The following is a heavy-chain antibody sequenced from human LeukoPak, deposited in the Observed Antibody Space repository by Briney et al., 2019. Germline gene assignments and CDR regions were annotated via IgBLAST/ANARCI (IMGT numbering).Heavy chain of an antibody. Sequence: SETLSLTCAVSGYSISSGYYWGWIRQPPGKGLEWIGSIYHSGSTYYNPSLKSRVTISADTSKNQFSLKLSSVTAADTAVYYCGTYDFWSGYYNYWGQGTLVTVSS. CDR2: IYHSGST. D-gene: IGHD3-3*01. V-gene: IGHV4-38-2*01. J-gene: IGHJ4*02. CDR3: GTYDFWSGYYNY. CDR1: GYSISSGYY.